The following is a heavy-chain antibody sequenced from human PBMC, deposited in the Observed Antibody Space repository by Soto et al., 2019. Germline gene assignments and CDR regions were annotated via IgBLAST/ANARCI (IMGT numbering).Heavy chain of an antibody. CDR2: ISYDGSDK. J-gene: IGHJ4*02. D-gene: IGHD5-18*01. Sequence: QVQLVESGGGVVQPGRSPRLSCAASGFIFSNYGMHWVRQAPGKGLEWVAVISYDGSDKYYADSVKGRFTISRDKSKNALYVQMNSLRREDTAVYYCARETVDTTLARFDYWGQGTLVTVSS. V-gene: IGHV3-30*03. CDR3: ARETVDTTLARFDY. CDR1: GFIFSNYG.